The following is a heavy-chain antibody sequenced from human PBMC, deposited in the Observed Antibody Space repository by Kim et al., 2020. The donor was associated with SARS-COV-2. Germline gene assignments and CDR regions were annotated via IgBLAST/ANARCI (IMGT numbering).Heavy chain of an antibody. D-gene: IGHD3-22*01. V-gene: IGHV4-31*03. CDR3: ARARSTMIVVQHFDY. J-gene: IGHJ4*02. CDR1: GGSISSGGYY. CDR2: IYYSGST. Sequence: SETLSLTCTVSGGSISSGGYYWSWISQHPGKGLEWIGYIYYSGSTYYNPSLKSRVTISVDTSKNQFSLKLSSVTAADTAVYYCARARSTMIVVQHFDYWGQGTLVTVSS.